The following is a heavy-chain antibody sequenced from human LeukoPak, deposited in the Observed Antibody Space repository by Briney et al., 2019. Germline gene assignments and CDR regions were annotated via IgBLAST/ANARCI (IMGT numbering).Heavy chain of an antibody. CDR3: AKVSIPDYYDSSGYPLDY. V-gene: IGHV3-23*01. Sequence: GGSLRLSCAASGFTFSSYAMSWVRQAPGKGLEWVSAISGSGGSTYYADSVKGRFTISRDNSKNTLYRQMNSLRAEDTAVYYCAKVSIPDYYDSSGYPLDYWGQGTLVTVSS. CDR2: ISGSGGST. CDR1: GFTFSSYA. D-gene: IGHD3-22*01. J-gene: IGHJ4*02.